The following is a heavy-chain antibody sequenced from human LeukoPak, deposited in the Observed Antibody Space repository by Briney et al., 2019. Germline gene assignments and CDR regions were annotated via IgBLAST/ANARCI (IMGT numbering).Heavy chain of an antibody. CDR3: ARGAYYYED. D-gene: IGHD3-22*01. V-gene: IGHV3-30*03. CDR1: GFTFSTYT. CDR2: IAHDGSVA. Sequence: GGSLRLSCAASGFTFSTYTMNWVRQAPGKGLEWVAVIAHDGSVAYYADWVKGRFTISRDNAKNSLYLQMNSLRAEDTAVYYCARGAYYYEDWGQGTLVTVSS. J-gene: IGHJ4*02.